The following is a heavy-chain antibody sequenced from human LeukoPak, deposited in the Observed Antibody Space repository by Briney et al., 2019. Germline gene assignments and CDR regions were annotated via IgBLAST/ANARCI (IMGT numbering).Heavy chain of an antibody. CDR3: AIGPGIAAAKDY. V-gene: IGHV3-23*01. D-gene: IGHD6-13*01. Sequence: PGGSLRLSCAASGFTFSSYAMGWVRQAPGKGLEWVSAISGSGGSTYYADSVKGRFTISRDNSKNTLYLQMNSLRAEDTAVYYCAIGPGIAAAKDYWGQGTLVTVSS. CDR1: GFTFSSYA. J-gene: IGHJ4*02. CDR2: ISGSGGST.